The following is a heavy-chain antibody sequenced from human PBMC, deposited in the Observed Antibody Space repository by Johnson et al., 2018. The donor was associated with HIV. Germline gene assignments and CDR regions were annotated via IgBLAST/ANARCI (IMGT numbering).Heavy chain of an antibody. J-gene: IGHJ3*02. CDR3: TTDGLRTIDAFDI. V-gene: IGHV3-74*01. CDR2: INSDGSST. CDR1: GFTFSSYW. Sequence: VQLVESGGGLVKPGGSLRLSCAASGFTFSSYWMHWVRQAPGKGLVWVSRINSDGSSTTYADSVKGRFTISRDNAKNTLYLQMNSLKTEDTAVYYCTTDGLRTIDAFDIWGQGTMVTVSS. D-gene: IGHD5-12*01.